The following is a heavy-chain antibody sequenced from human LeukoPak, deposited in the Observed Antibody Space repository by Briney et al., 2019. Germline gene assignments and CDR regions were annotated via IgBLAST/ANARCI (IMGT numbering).Heavy chain of an antibody. CDR2: IYYTGTT. CDR3: ARFSWGCSTASCYLTN. Sequence: PSETLSLTCTVSGGSISSYYWSWIRQPPGKGLEWIGHIYYTGTTFYNPSLNSRVTITLDTSRNQFSLRLTSVIAADTAVYYCARFSWGCSTASCYLTNWGQGALVTVSS. V-gene: IGHV4-59*01. D-gene: IGHD2-2*01. J-gene: IGHJ4*02. CDR1: GGSISSYY.